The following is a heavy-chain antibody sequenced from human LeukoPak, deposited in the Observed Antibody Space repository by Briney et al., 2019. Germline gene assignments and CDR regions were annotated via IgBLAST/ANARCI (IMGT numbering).Heavy chain of an antibody. CDR3: ARCYYDSSGYYDAFDI. CDR2: INHSGST. D-gene: IGHD3-22*01. CDR1: GGSFSGYY. Sequence: SETLSLTCAVYGGSFSGYYWSWIRQPPGKGLEWIGEINHSGSTNYNPSLKSRVTISVDTSKNQFSLKLSSVTAADTAVYYCARCYYDSSGYYDAFDIWGQGTMVTVSS. V-gene: IGHV4-34*01. J-gene: IGHJ3*02.